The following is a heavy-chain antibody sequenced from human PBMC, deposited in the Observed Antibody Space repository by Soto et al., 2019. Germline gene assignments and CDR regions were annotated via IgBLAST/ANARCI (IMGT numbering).Heavy chain of an antibody. Sequence: VASVKVSCKASGYTFTGYYMHWVRQAPGQGLEWMGWINPNSGGTNYAQKFQGRVTMTRDTSISTAYMELSRLRSDDTAVYYCATTAWIQLWAVFTDAFDIWGQGTMVTVSS. D-gene: IGHD5-18*01. CDR3: ATTAWIQLWAVFTDAFDI. V-gene: IGHV1-2*02. CDR2: INPNSGGT. CDR1: GYTFTGYY. J-gene: IGHJ3*02.